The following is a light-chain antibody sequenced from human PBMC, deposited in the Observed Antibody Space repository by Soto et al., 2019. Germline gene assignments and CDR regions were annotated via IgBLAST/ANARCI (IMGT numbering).Light chain of an antibody. CDR3: QQYESLPLT. V-gene: IGKV1-33*01. CDR2: DAS. CDR1: QDINKN. Sequence: DIQMTQCPSSLSASVGDRVTITCQASQDINKNLIWYQQKPGKAPKLLIYDASDLETGVPSRFSGSGSGTGFTFTISSLQPEDFATYYCQQYESLPLTFGHGTRLEIK. J-gene: IGKJ5*01.